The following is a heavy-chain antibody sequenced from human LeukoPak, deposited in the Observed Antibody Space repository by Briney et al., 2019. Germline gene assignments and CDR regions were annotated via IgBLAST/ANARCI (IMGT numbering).Heavy chain of an antibody. CDR1: GYTFTSYG. Sequence: ASVKVSCKASGYTFTSYGISWVRQAPGQGLEWMGWISAYNGNTNYAQKLQGRVTMTADTSTSTAYMELRSLRSDDTAVYYCARRPPLYDSSGYSGDYWGQGTLVTVSS. CDR3: ARRPPLYDSSGYSGDY. V-gene: IGHV1-18*01. D-gene: IGHD3-22*01. CDR2: ISAYNGNT. J-gene: IGHJ4*02.